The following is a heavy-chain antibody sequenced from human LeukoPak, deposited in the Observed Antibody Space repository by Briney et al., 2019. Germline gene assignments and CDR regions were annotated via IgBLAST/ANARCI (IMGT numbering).Heavy chain of an antibody. D-gene: IGHD3-10*01. V-gene: IGHV4-61*02. CDR1: GGSISSGSYY. CDR2: IYTSGST. CDR3: ARDWDGSGSSWFDP. J-gene: IGHJ5*02. Sequence: SETLSLTCTVSGGSISSGSYYWSWIRQPAGKGLEWIGRIYTSGSTNYSPSLKSRVTISVDTSKNQFSLKLSSVAAADTAVYYCARDWDGSGSSWFDPWGQGTLVTVSS.